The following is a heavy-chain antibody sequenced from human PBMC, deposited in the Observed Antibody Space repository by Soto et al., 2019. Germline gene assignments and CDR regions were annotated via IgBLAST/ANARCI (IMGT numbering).Heavy chain of an antibody. J-gene: IGHJ3*02. CDR2: IWYEGLNI. Sequence: QAQLVESGGGVVQPGTSLRRSCAASGFSFSTYGMHWVRQTPGKGLEWVAIIWYEGLNIYYADSVKGRFTISRDDSKNTVYLEMNSLRPGDTAVYYCARAGPYCGSDCYPWAFDIWGHGTVVTDSS. CDR1: GFSFSTYG. V-gene: IGHV3-33*01. D-gene: IGHD2-21*02. CDR3: ARAGPYCGSDCYPWAFDI.